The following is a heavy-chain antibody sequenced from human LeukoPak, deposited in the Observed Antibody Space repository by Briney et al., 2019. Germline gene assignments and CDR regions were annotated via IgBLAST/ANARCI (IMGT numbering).Heavy chain of an antibody. D-gene: IGHD5-18*01. Sequence: GGSLRLSCAASGFTFSSYAMSWVRQAPGKGLEWVSGIGGGGGGVFYVDSVKGRFTISRDNSKNTLYLQMNSLRAEDTAVYYCAKDPRTVGIQLWSTWGQGALVTVSS. CDR1: GFTFSSYA. CDR3: AKDPRTVGIQLWST. CDR2: IGGGGGGV. V-gene: IGHV3-23*01. J-gene: IGHJ4*02.